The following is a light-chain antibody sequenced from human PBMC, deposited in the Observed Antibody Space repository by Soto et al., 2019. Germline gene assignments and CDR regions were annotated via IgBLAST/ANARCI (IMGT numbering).Light chain of an antibody. Sequence: QSVLTQPPSVSAAPGQTVTISCSGSNSNIGNNFVSWYQHLPGTAPKLLIYDNNKRSSGIPDRFSGSKSGTSATLGITGLQTGDEADYYCGTWDSSLSAWVFGGGTKLTVL. CDR3: GTWDSSLSAWV. V-gene: IGLV1-51*01. J-gene: IGLJ3*02. CDR1: NSNIGNNF. CDR2: DNN.